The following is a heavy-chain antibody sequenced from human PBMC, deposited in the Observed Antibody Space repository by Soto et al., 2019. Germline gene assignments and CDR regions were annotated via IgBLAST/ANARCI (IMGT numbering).Heavy chain of an antibody. CDR3: ARFEQLVLH. Sequence: QVQLVQSGAEVKKPGSSVKVSCKASGGTFSNFAISWVRQAPGQGLEWMGGFIPIFGTLNYAQRFQGRLTISANEYKSTAYMELSRLGSEDTAVYYCARFEQLVLHWGQGTLVTVSS. CDR2: FIPIFGTL. D-gene: IGHD6-13*01. J-gene: IGHJ4*02. V-gene: IGHV1-69*01. CDR1: GGTFSNFA.